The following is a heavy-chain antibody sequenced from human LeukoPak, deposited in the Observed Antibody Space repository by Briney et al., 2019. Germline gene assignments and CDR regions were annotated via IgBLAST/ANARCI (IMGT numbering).Heavy chain of an antibody. Sequence: SVEVSCKASGGTFSSYAISWVRQAPGQGLEWMGGIIPIFGTANYAQKFQGRVTITADESTSTAYMELNSLRAEDTAIYYCAKMRLLWFGELPYVDAFDIWGQGTMVTVSS. D-gene: IGHD3-10*01. V-gene: IGHV1-69*13. CDR2: IIPIFGTA. CDR3: AKMRLLWFGELPYVDAFDI. CDR1: GGTFSSYA. J-gene: IGHJ3*02.